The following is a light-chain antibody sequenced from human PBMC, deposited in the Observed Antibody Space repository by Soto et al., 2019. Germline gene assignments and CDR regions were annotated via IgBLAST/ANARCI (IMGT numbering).Light chain of an antibody. CDR1: QSVSNN. Sequence: ILMTQSPATLSVSPGERATLSCRASQSVSNNLAWYQQKPGQAPRLLIYDASTRATAIPARCSGSGSGTEFTLTISGLQSEDFAVYYCQQYNNWPPWTFGQGTKVEIK. CDR2: DAS. V-gene: IGKV3-15*01. J-gene: IGKJ1*01. CDR3: QQYNNWPPWT.